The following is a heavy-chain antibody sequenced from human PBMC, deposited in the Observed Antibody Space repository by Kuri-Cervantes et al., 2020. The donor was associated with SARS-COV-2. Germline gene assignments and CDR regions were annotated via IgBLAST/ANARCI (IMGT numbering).Heavy chain of an antibody. CDR2: IIPIFGTA. CDR3: ARWEEADYYGMDV. J-gene: IGHJ6*02. Sequence: SVKVSCKASGGTFSSYAISWVRQAPGQGLEWMGGIIPIFGTANYAQKFQGRVTITADKSTSAAYMELSSLRSEDTAVYYCARWEEADYYGMDVWGQGTTVTVSS. CDR1: GGTFSSYA. V-gene: IGHV1-69*06. D-gene: IGHD1-26*01.